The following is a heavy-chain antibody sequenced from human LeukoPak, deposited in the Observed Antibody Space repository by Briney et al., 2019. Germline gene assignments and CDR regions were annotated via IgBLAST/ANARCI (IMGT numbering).Heavy chain of an antibody. V-gene: IGHV4-59*01. D-gene: IGHD2-2*01. J-gene: IGHJ4*02. CDR1: GGSISSYF. Sequence: SETLSLTCTVSGGSISSYFWTWIRQPPGKGLEWIGCIYSSGSTDYNPSLKRPVTISVDTSKTQFSLSLSSVTAADTAVYYCARAPCPDQYYIEHWGRGTLVSASS. CDR2: IYSSGST. CDR3: ARAPCPDQYYIEH.